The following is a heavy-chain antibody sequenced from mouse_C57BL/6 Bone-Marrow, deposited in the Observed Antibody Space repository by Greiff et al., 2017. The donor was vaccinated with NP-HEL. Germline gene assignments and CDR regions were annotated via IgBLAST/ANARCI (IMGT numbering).Heavy chain of an antibody. V-gene: IGHV5-4*01. Sequence: EVHLVESGGGLVKPGGSLKLSCAASGFTFSSYAMSWVRQTPEKRLEWVATISDGGSYTYYPDNVKGRFTISRDNAKNNLYLQMSHLKSEDTAMYYCARDHLAWFAYWGQGTLVTVSA. CDR1: GFTFSSYA. J-gene: IGHJ3*01. CDR3: ARDHLAWFAY. CDR2: ISDGGSYT.